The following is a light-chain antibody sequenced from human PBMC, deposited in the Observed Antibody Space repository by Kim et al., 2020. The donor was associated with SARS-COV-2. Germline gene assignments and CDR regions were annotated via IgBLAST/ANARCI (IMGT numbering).Light chain of an antibody. V-gene: IGKV4-1*01. CDR2: WAS. Sequence: ATIDGRSRQSVRHASENRESIAWYQQKPGQPPKLLMSWASTRESGVPDRFSGRGSGTDFTLTISSLQAEDVATYYCQQYCNGPRTFGPGTKVDIK. J-gene: IGKJ3*01. CDR3: QQYCNGPRT. CDR1: QSVRHASENRES.